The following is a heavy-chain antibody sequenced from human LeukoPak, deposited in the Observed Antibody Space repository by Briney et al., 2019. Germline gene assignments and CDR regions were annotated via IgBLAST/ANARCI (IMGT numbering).Heavy chain of an antibody. CDR3: TRPPVVDKGRVRADAFDI. J-gene: IGHJ3*02. CDR1: GFTFSGSA. V-gene: IGHV3-73*01. D-gene: IGHD2-15*01. Sequence: GGSLRLSCAAPGFTFSGSAMHWVRQASGKGLEWVGRIRSKANSYATAYAASVKGRFTISRDDSKNTAYLQMNSLKTEDTAVYYCTRPPVVDKGRVRADAFDIWGQGTMVTVSS. CDR2: IRSKANSYAT.